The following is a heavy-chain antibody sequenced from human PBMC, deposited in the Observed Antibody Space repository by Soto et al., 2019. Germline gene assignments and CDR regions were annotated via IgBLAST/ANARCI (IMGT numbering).Heavy chain of an antibody. CDR1: GGSFSGYY. D-gene: IGHD2-15*01. V-gene: IGHV4-34*01. CDR3: ARVGTRRVYCSGGSCYQRLHDY. J-gene: IGHJ4*02. Sequence: SETLSLTCAVYGGSFSGYYWSWIRQPPGKGLEWIGEINHSGSTNYNPSLKSRVTISVDTSKNQFSLKLSSVTAADTAVYYCARVGTRRVYCSGGSCYQRLHDYWGQGTLVTVSS. CDR2: INHSGST.